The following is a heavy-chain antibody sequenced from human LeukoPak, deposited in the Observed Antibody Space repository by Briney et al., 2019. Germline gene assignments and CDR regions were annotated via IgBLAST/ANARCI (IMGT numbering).Heavy chain of an antibody. D-gene: IGHD3-22*01. CDR3: ATNYYDSSGNFDY. J-gene: IGHJ4*02. CDR2: FDPEDGET. V-gene: IGHV1-24*01. Sequence: ASVKVSCKVSGYALTELPMHWVRQAPGKGLEWMGGFDPEDGETIYAQKFQGRDTMTEDTSTDTAYMELSGLRSEDTAVYYCATNYYDSSGNFDYWGQGTLVTVSS. CDR1: GYALTELP.